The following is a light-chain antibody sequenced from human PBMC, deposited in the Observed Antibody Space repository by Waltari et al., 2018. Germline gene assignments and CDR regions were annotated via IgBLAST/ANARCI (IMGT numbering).Light chain of an antibody. CDR1: STTITTY. CDR3: ATWDDSLNGWV. Sequence: QSVLTQPPSASGAPGQEVSISCSGGSTTITTYVLWYQQFPGPAPKLIVYKDYERPSGVPDRFSASKSGTSASLAISGLRSDDEADYYCATWDDSLNGWVFGGGTKLTVL. CDR2: KDY. V-gene: IGLV1-47*01. J-gene: IGLJ3*02.